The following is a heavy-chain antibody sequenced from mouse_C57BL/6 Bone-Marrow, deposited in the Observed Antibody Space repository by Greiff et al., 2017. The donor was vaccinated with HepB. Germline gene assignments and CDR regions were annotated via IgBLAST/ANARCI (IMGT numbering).Heavy chain of an antibody. V-gene: IGHV2-9-1*01. CDR2: IWTGGGT. CDR3: ARSIYDGYYVGWFAY. Sequence: VKLMESGPGLVAPSQSLSITCTVSGFSLTSYAISWVRQPPGKGLEWLGVIWTGGGTNYNSALKSRLSISKDNSKSQVFLKMNSLQTDDTARYYCARSIYDGYYVGWFAYWGQGTLVTVSA. CDR1: GFSLTSYA. J-gene: IGHJ3*01. D-gene: IGHD2-3*01.